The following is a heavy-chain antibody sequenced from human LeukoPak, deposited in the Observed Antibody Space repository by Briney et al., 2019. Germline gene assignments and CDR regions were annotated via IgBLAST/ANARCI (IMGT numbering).Heavy chain of an antibody. Sequence: GGSLRLSCAASGFTFSSYAMSWVRQAPGKGLEWVSAISGSGGSTYYADSLKGRFTISRDNSKNTLYLQMNSLRTEDTAVYYCAKAEGYDILTGLDYWGQGTLVTVSS. CDR2: ISGSGGST. CDR1: GFTFSSYA. J-gene: IGHJ4*02. CDR3: AKAEGYDILTGLDY. V-gene: IGHV3-23*01. D-gene: IGHD3-9*01.